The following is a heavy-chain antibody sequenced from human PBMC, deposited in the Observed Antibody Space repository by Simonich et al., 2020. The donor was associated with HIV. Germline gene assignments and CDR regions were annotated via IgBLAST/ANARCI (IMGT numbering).Heavy chain of an antibody. CDR1: GFTFDDYA. D-gene: IGHD6-6*01. J-gene: IGHJ4*02. CDR2: ISWKSGSI. V-gene: IGHV3-9*03. CDR3: AKDRYSSSSGSFDY. Sequence: EVQLVESGGGLVQPGRSLRLSCAASGFTFDDYAMHWVRQAPGKSREWVTCISWKSGSIGYADSVKGRFTISRDNAKNALYLQMNSLRAEDMALYYCAKDRYSSSSGSFDYWGQGTLVTVSS.